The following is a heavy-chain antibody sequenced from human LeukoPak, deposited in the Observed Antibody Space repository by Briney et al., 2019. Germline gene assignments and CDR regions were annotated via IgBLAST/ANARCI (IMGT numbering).Heavy chain of an antibody. D-gene: IGHD1-26*01. CDR1: GYTFSSYD. V-gene: IGHV1-8*01. CDR2: MNPNSGNT. CDR3: VRGETPTSGNFYFFDF. Sequence: GASVKVSCKASGYTFSSYDINWVRQAAGQGPEWMGWMNPNSGNTGYAQKFQGRINMTKDTSIRTAYMELSSLRSEDTAIYYCVRGETPTSGNFYFFDFWGQGTLVTVSS. J-gene: IGHJ4*02.